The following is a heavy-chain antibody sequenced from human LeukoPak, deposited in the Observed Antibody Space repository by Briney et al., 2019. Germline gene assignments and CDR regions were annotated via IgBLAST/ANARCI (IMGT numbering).Heavy chain of an antibody. D-gene: IGHD3-10*01. Sequence: SVKVSCKASGGTFSSYAISWVRQAPGQGLEWMGGIIPIFGTANYAQKFQGRVTITADKSTSTAYMELRSLRSDDTAVYYCARANRITMVRGVLDPWGQGTLVTVSS. CDR2: IIPIFGTA. CDR1: GGTFSSYA. V-gene: IGHV1-69*06. CDR3: ARANRITMVRGVLDP. J-gene: IGHJ5*02.